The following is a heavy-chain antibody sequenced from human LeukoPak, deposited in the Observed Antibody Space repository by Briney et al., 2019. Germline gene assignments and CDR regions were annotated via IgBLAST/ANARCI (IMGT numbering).Heavy chain of an antibody. J-gene: IGHJ4*02. V-gene: IGHV4-4*07. D-gene: IGHD3-9*01. CDR1: GYSISRGYY. Sequence: SETLSLTCTVSGYSISRGYYWSWIRQPAGKGLEWIGRIYTSGSTNYNPSLKSRVTMSVDTSKNQFSLKLSSVTAADTAVYYCARGPAPGGVGVYFDWLPDYWGQGTLVTVSS. CDR2: IYTSGST. CDR3: ARGPAPGGVGVYFDWLPDY.